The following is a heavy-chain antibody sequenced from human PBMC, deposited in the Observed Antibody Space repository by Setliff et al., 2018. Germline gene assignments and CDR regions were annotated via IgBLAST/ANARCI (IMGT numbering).Heavy chain of an antibody. CDR1: GFTFSNYA. CDR2: ISTYNGNT. D-gene: IGHD3-22*01. Sequence: ASVKVSFKAPGFTFSNYAISWVRQPPGQGFEWMGCISTYNGNTKSAQKFQGRFTMTTDTSTSTAYMALRSLRYDDMAVYYCARSFDSRFYHQRVAYDIWGQGTLVTVSS. V-gene: IGHV1-18*03. J-gene: IGHJ3*02. CDR3: ARSFDSRFYHQRVAYDI.